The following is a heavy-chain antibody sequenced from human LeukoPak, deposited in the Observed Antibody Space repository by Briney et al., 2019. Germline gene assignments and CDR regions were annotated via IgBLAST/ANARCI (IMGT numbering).Heavy chain of an antibody. J-gene: IGHJ6*03. CDR2: IGTAGDT. D-gene: IGHD3-22*01. CDR3: ARGFYGDSSYYYYYMDV. CDR1: GFTFSSYD. Sequence: PGGSLRLSCAASGFTFSSYDMHWVRQATGKGLEWVSAIGTAGDTYYPGSEKGRFTISRENAKNSLYLQMNSLRAGDTAVYYCARGFYGDSSYYYYYMDVWGKGTTVTVSS. V-gene: IGHV3-13*01.